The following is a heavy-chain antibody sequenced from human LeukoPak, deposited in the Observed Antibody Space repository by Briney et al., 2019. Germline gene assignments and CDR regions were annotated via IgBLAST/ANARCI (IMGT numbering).Heavy chain of an antibody. D-gene: IGHD6-19*01. CDR2: IYHSGST. CDR3: ARHSRAVAGYYYYYYGMDV. CDR1: GGSISSSSYY. V-gene: IGHV4-39*01. Sequence: SETLSLTCTVSGGSISSSSYYWGWIRRPPGTGLEWIGSIYHSGSTYYNPSLKSRVTISVDTSKNQFSLKLSSVTAADTAVYYCARHSRAVAGYYYYYYGMDVWGQGTTVTVSS. J-gene: IGHJ6*02.